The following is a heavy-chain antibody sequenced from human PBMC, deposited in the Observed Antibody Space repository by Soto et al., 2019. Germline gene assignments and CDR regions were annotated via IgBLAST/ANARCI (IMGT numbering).Heavy chain of an antibody. J-gene: IGHJ3*02. V-gene: IGHV3-11*01. CDR3: ARDLSVFEGGGDFWSSPANAFDI. D-gene: IGHD3-3*01. CDR1: GFTFSDYY. Sequence: GGSLRLSCAASGFTFSDYYMSWIRQAPGKGLEWVSYISSSGSTIYYADSVKGRFTISRDNAKNSLYLQMNSLRAEDTAVYYCARDLSVFEGGGDFWSSPANAFDIWGQGTMVTVSS. CDR2: ISSSGSTI.